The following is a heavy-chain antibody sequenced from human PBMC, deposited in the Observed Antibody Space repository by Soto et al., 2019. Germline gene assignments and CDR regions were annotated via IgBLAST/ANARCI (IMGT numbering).Heavy chain of an antibody. J-gene: IGHJ4*02. Sequence: QVQLQESGPGLVKPSQTLSLTCTVSGGSISSGGYYWSWIRQHPGKGLEWIGYIYYSGSTYYNPSLKSQVTISVDTSKNQFSLKLSSVTAADTAVYYCARRKLRVGAPYDYFDYWGQGTLVTVSS. CDR3: ARRKLRVGAPYDYFDY. V-gene: IGHV4-31*01. CDR1: GGSISSGGYY. CDR2: IYYSGST. D-gene: IGHD1-26*01.